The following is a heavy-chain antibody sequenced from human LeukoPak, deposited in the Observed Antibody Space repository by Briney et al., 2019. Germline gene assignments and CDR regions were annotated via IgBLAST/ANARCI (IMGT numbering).Heavy chain of an antibody. V-gene: IGHV1-18*01. CDR1: GYTFTSYG. Sequence: ASVKVSCKASGYTFTSYGISWVRQAPGQGLEWMGWISAYNGNTNYAQKLQGRVTITADESTSTAYMELSSLRSEDTAVYYCAREYSSSWYGWFDPWGQGTLVTVSS. J-gene: IGHJ5*02. CDR2: ISAYNGNT. CDR3: AREYSSSWYGWFDP. D-gene: IGHD6-13*01.